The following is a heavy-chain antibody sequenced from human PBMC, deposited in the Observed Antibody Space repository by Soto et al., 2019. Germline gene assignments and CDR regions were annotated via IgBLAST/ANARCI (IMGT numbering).Heavy chain of an antibody. D-gene: IGHD3-22*01. CDR3: ARHKRRNDSSGYYHKVYYYYGMDV. V-gene: IGHV5-51*01. J-gene: IGHJ6*02. CDR1: GYSFTSYW. CDR2: IYPGDSDT. Sequence: GESLKISCKGSGYSFTSYWIGWVRQMPGKGLEWMGIIYPGDSDTRYSPSFQGQVTISADKSISTAYLQWSSLKASDTAMYYCARHKRRNDSSGYYHKVYYYYGMDVWGQGTTVTVSS.